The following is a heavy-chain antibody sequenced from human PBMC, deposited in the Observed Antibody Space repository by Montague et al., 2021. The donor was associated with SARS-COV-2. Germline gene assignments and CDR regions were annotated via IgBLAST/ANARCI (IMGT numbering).Heavy chain of an antibody. Sequence: SETLSLTCTVSGDSLTYFYWSWIRQTPGKGLEWIGYIFYSGTTNYNPSLKSRVTMSVDTSKNQFSLRLSSVTAADTAVYYCVRGATRTFDYWGQGTLVTVSS. CDR1: GDSLTYFY. J-gene: IGHJ4*02. V-gene: IGHV4-59*01. CDR2: IFYSGTT. D-gene: IGHD5-12*01. CDR3: VRGATRTFDY.